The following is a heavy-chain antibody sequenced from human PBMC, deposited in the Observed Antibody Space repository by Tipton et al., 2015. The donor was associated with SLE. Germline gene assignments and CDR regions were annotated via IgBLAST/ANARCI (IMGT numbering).Heavy chain of an antibody. J-gene: IGHJ5*02. Sequence: TLSLTCAVDGGSFSGYYWNWIRQPPGKGLEWIGEINHSGNTNYNPSLKSRVTVSVDTSKNQFSLNLKSVTAADTAVYYCARQGAAVTMSGWFDPWGQGTLVTVSS. D-gene: IGHD4-17*01. CDR2: INHSGNT. CDR1: GGSFSGYY. CDR3: ARQGAAVTMSGWFDP. V-gene: IGHV4-34*01.